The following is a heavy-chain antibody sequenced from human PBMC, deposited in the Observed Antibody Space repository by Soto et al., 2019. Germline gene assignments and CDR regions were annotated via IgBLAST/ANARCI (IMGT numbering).Heavy chain of an antibody. CDR2: INAGNGNT. D-gene: IGHD6-13*01. CDR1: GYTFSSYA. CDR3: ARERWPGSSSWQGEFDP. Sequence: GASVKVSCKASGYTFSSYAMHWVRQAPGQRLEWMGWINAGNGNTKYSQKFQGRVTITRDTSASTAYMELSSLRSEDTAVYYCARERWPGSSSWQGEFDPWGQGTLVTVSS. J-gene: IGHJ5*02. V-gene: IGHV1-3*01.